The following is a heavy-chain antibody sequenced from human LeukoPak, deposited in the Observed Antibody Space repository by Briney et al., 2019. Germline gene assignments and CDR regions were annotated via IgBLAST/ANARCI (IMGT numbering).Heavy chain of an antibody. V-gene: IGHV4-34*01. CDR2: INHSGST. CDR1: GGSINAYY. J-gene: IGHJ4*02. CDR3: ARIPPTTAIDY. D-gene: IGHD1-14*01. Sequence: NPSETLSLTCTVSGGSINAYYWSWIRQPPGKGLEWIGEINHSGSTNYNPSLKSRVTISVDTSKNQFSLKLSSVTAADTAVYYCARIPPTTAIDYWGQGTLVTVSS.